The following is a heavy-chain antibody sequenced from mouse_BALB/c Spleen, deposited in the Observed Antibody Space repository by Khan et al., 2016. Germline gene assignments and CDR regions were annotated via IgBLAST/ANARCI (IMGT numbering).Heavy chain of an antibody. V-gene: IGHV3-2*02. Sequence: EVQLQESGPGLVKPSQSLSLTCTVTGYSITSDYAWNWIRQFPGNKLEWMGYISYSGITSYNPSLKSRISITRDTSKNQFFLQLISVTTEDTATDDCAYGSYYAWFPYWGQGTLVTVSA. CDR1: GYSITSDYA. J-gene: IGHJ3*01. CDR3: AYGSYYAWFPY. D-gene: IGHD2-3*01. CDR2: ISYSGIT.